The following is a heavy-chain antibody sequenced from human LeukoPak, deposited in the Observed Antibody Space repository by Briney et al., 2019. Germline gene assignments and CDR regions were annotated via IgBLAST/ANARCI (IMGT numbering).Heavy chain of an antibody. CDR1: GYTFTSYD. CDR2: MNPNSGNT. J-gene: IGHJ4*02. D-gene: IGHD3-10*01. Sequence: ASVKVACKASGYTFTSYDINWVRQATGQGLEWMGWMNPNSGNTGYAQKFQGRVTMTRNTSISTAYMELSSLRSEDTAVYYCARGRWVTMAAYYFHYWGQGTLVTVSS. CDR3: ARGRWVTMAAYYFHY. V-gene: IGHV1-8*01.